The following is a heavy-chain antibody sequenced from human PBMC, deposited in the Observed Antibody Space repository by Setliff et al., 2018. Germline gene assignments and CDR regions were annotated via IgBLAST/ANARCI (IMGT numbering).Heavy chain of an antibody. J-gene: IGHJ4*02. CDR2: MYHNGDT. D-gene: IGHD2-15*01. V-gene: IGHV4-30-4*08. CDR3: ARGTYANSWARFDF. CDR1: NDSTRNNNYF. Sequence: LSLTCAVSNDSTRNNNYFWAWIRQPPGKGLEWIGFMYHNGDTHYSPSLKSRVSLSVDTSKRQVSLKLNTATAADTAVYYCARGTYANSWARFDFWGRGTLVTVSS.